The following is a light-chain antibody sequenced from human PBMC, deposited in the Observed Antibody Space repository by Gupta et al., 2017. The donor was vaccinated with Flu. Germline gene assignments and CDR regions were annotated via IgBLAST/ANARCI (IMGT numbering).Light chain of an antibody. CDR1: QSISNY. Sequence: SPSSLSASVGDRVTITCRASQSISNYLNWYQQKPGKAPKLLIYAASSLQGGVPSRFSGRGSGTDFTLTISSLQPEDFATYYCQQSYSAPITFGPGTKVDIK. CDR2: AAS. V-gene: IGKV1-39*01. CDR3: QQSYSAPIT. J-gene: IGKJ3*01.